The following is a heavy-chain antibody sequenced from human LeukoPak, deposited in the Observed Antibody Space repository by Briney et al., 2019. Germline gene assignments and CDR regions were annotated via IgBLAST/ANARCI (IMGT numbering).Heavy chain of an antibody. J-gene: IGHJ6*02. CDR1: GFTFSSSW. Sequence: GGSLGLSCAASGFTFSSSWMHWVRQTPGKGLVWVSRINSDESRTTYADSVKGRFTISRDNAKNTLYLQMNSLRAEDTGVYYCARSLGTGYGMDVWGQGTTVTVSS. CDR3: ARSLGTGYGMDV. D-gene: IGHD1-14*01. V-gene: IGHV3-74*01. CDR2: INSDESRT.